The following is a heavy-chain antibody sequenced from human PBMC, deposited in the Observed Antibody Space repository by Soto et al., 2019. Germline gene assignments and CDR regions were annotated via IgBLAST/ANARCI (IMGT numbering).Heavy chain of an antibody. Sequence: SETLSLTCTVSGGAVSSGTYYWSWIRQPPGKGLEWIGHIYFTGSTNYNPSLKSRVTMSLDTSRNQFSLKLSSVTAADTAVYYCTRGSPRVQWFDPWGLGTLVTVSP. CDR3: TRGSPRVQWFDP. V-gene: IGHV4-61*01. CDR1: GGAVSSGTYY. CDR2: IYFTGST. J-gene: IGHJ5*02.